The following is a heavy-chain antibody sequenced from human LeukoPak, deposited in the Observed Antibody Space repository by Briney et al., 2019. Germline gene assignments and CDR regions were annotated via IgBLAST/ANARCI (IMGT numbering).Heavy chain of an antibody. J-gene: IGHJ4*02. D-gene: IGHD6-13*01. CDR2: ISSGSSTI. V-gene: IGHV3-48*04. Sequence: PGGSLRLSCAASGFTFSSYSMNWVRQAPGKGLEWVSYISSGSSTIYYAHSVKGRFTISRDNAKNSLYLQMNSLRAEDTAVYYCARSYSSSWVDYWGQGTLVTVSS. CDR1: GFTFSSYS. CDR3: ARSYSSSWVDY.